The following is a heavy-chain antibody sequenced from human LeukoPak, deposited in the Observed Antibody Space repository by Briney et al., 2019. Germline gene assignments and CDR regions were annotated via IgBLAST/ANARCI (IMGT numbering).Heavy chain of an antibody. CDR1: GGSISSGDSY. V-gene: IGHV4-30-4*01. D-gene: IGHD5/OR15-5a*01. CDR2: ISYSGRT. J-gene: IGHJ4*02. CDR3: ARGSFYDGFDY. Sequence: SETLSLTCTVSGGSISSGDSYWTWIRQPPGKGLEWIGYISYSGRTYYNPSLKSRVTISVDTSRSPFSLKLKSVTAADTAVYFCARGSFYDGFDYWGQGTLVTVSS.